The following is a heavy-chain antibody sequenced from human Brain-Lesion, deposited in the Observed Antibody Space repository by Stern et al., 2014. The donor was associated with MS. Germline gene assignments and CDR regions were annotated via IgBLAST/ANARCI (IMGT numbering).Heavy chain of an antibody. J-gene: IGHJ6*02. CDR3: ARVDCSGTNCFYYYYGMDV. CDR1: GFTFNSYS. CDR2: LSVGTDYI. D-gene: IGHD2-2*01. Sequence: EVQLVESGGGLVKPGGSLRLSCEASGFTFNSYSMNRVRPAPGKGLEWVSSLSVGTDYIYYADSVKGRFTISRDNAKNSLFLQMNTLRAEDTGVYYCARVDCSGTNCFYYYYGMDVWGQGTTVTVSS. V-gene: IGHV3-21*01.